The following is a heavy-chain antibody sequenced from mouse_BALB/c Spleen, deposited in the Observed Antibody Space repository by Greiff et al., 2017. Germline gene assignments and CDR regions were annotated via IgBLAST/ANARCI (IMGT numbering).Heavy chain of an antibody. J-gene: IGHJ2*01. V-gene: IGHV14-3*02. CDR3: ARDSSGFDY. D-gene: IGHD3-2*01. CDR1: GFNIKDTY. CDR2: IDPANGNT. Sequence: EVKLMESGAELVKPGASVKLSCTASGFNIKDTYMHWVKQRPEQGLEWIGRIDPANGNTKYDPKFQGKATITADTSSNTAYLQLSSLTSEDTAVYYCARDSSGFDYWGQGTTLTVSS.